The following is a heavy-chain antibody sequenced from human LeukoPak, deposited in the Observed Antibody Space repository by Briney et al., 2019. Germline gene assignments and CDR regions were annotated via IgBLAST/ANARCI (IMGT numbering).Heavy chain of an antibody. Sequence: GGSLRLSCAASGFTFSNYAMSWVRQAPGKGLEWVSGISGSGGSTYYADSVKGRFAISRDNSKNTLYLQMNSLTDEDTAVYYCAKKWGVGTTTLDYFDYWGQGTLVTVSS. J-gene: IGHJ4*02. CDR1: GFTFSNYA. V-gene: IGHV3-23*01. CDR2: ISGSGGST. CDR3: AKKWGVGTTTLDYFDY. D-gene: IGHD1-26*01.